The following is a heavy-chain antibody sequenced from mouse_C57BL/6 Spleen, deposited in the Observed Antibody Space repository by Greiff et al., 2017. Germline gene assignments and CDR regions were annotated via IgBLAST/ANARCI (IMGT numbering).Heavy chain of an antibody. CDR3: AKDGSSWAWCAY. V-gene: IGHV1-64*01. CDR1: GYTFTSYW. CDR2: IHPNSGST. Sequence: QVQLQQPGAELVKPGASVKLSCKASGYTFTSYWMHWVKQRPGQGLEWIGMIHPNSGSTNYNEKFKSKATLTVDKSSITAYMQLSSLTSEDSAVXYCAKDGSSWAWCAYWGQGTLVTVSA. J-gene: IGHJ3*01. D-gene: IGHD1-1*01.